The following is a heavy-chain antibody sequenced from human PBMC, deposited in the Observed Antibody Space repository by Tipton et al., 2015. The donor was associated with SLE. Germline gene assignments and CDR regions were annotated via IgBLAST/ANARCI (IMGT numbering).Heavy chain of an antibody. CDR2: IYYSGST. V-gene: IGHV4-59*01. Sequence: TLSLTCAVYGGSFSGYYWSWIRQSPGKGLEWIGYIYYSGSTNYNPSLKSRVTISVDTSKNQFSLKLSSVTAADTAVYYCARGAVLIQDNSWFDPWGQGTLVTVSS. CDR1: GGSFSGYY. J-gene: IGHJ5*02. CDR3: ARGAVLIQDNSWFDP. D-gene: IGHD2-21*01.